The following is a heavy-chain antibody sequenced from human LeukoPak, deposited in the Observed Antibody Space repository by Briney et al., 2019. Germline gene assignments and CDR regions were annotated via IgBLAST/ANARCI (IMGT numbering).Heavy chain of an antibody. CDR3: ARGWGE. Sequence: GGSLRLSCAASGFTFSSYEMNWVRQGLGKGLECVSYISSSGSTKYYADSVKGRFTISRDNAKKSLYLQMNSLRAEDTAVYYCARGWGEGGQGTLVTVSS. V-gene: IGHV3-48*03. D-gene: IGHD3-10*01. CDR1: GFTFSSYE. J-gene: IGHJ4*02. CDR2: ISSSGSTK.